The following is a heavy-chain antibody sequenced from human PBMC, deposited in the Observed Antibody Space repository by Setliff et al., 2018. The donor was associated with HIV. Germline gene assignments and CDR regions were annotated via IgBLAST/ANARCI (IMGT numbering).Heavy chain of an antibody. Sequence: ASVKVSCKTSGFTFTAYYMHWVRQAPGQGLEWMGWINPSGGSTSYAQKFQGRVTMTRDTSTSTVYMELSSLRSEDTAVYYCARNPRIAVAGTDYYYYMDVWGKGTTVTVSS. CDR2: INPSGGST. J-gene: IGHJ6*03. V-gene: IGHV1-46*01. CDR1: GFTFTAYY. CDR3: ARNPRIAVAGTDYYYYMDV. D-gene: IGHD6-19*01.